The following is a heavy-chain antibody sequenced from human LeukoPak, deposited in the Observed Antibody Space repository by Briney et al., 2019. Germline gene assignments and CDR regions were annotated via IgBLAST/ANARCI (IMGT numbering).Heavy chain of an antibody. CDR2: MYHSGST. CDR1: GYSIISGYY. J-gene: IGHJ6*03. V-gene: IGHV4-38-2*02. Sequence: HPSETLSLTCSVSGYSIISGYYWGWIRQPPGKGLEWIGNMYHSGSTYYNPSLKSRVTISVDTSENQFSLKLSSVAAADTAVYYCARIPARSGWRYYYYYYMDVWGKGTTVTISS. D-gene: IGHD6-19*01. CDR3: ARIPARSGWRYYYYYYMDV.